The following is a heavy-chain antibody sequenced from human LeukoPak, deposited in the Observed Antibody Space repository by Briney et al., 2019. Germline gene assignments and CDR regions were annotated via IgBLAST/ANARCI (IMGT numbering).Heavy chain of an antibody. CDR3: ARSLYGDFY. CDR1: GFTFSTYW. Sequence: GGSLRLSCAASGFTFSTYWMHWVRHTPGKGLVWVSRIKRDGSSTNYADSVKGRFTISRDNAKNTLYLQMDSLRADDTAVYYCARSLYGDFYWGQGTLVTVSS. J-gene: IGHJ4*02. V-gene: IGHV3-74*01. D-gene: IGHD4-17*01. CDR2: IKRDGSST.